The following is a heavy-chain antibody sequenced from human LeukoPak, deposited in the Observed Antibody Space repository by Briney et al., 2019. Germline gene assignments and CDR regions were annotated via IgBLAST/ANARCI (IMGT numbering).Heavy chain of an antibody. CDR2: IYPGDYDN. CDR1: GSTFTSYW. Sequence: PGASLEISCKGSGSTFTSYWIAWVRPLPGKGLEWTGIIYPGDYDNRYSPSFQGQVTISADKSISTAYLQWSSLKASDRAMYYCARSLKNCGGDCSLGYWGQGTLVTVSS. CDR3: ARSLKNCGGDCSLGY. J-gene: IGHJ4*02. V-gene: IGHV5-51*01. D-gene: IGHD2-21*02.